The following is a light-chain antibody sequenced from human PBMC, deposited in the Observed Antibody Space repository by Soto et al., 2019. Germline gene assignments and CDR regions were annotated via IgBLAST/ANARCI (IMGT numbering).Light chain of an antibody. CDR1: QSVSSY. CDR3: QQRANWPYT. CDR2: DAS. Sequence: EIVSTQSPSTLSLSPGERATLSCRASQSVSSYLAWYQQKPGQAPRLVIYDASKRATGIPARFSGSGSGTDFTFTISSLEPDDSAVYYCQQRANWPYTFGQGTKLEIK. V-gene: IGKV3-11*01. J-gene: IGKJ2*01.